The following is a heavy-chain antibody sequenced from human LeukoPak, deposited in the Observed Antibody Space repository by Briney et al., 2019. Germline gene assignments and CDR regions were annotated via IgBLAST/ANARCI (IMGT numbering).Heavy chain of an antibody. Sequence: SKTLSLTCTVSGGSISSYYWSWIRQPPGKGLEWIGYIYYSGSTNYNPSLKSRVTISVDTSKNQFSLKLSSVTAADTAVYYCARGAYYYDSSGYYYGRYFDLWGRGTLVTVSS. J-gene: IGHJ2*01. D-gene: IGHD3-22*01. CDR3: ARGAYYYDSSGYYYGRYFDL. V-gene: IGHV4-59*01. CDR2: IYYSGST. CDR1: GGSISSYY.